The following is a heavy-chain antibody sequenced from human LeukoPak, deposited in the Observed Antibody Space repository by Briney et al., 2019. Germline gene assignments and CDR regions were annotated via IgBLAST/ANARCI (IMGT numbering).Heavy chain of an antibody. D-gene: IGHD6-13*01. CDR1: GFTLSSYA. CDR2: ISDSGGST. J-gene: IGHJ4*02. CDR3: AKKGYSSSWCFDY. V-gene: IGHV3-23*01. Sequence: PGGSLRLSCAASGFTLSSYAMSWVRQAPGKGLEWVYIISDSGGSTYYADSVKGRFSISRDNTENTLYLEMNSLRAEDTAVYYCAKKGYSSSWCFDYWGQGTLVTVSS.